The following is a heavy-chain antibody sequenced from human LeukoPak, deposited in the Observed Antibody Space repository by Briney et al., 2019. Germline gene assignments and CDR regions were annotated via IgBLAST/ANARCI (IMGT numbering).Heavy chain of an antibody. Sequence: ASVKVSCKASGYTFTGYYMHWVRQAPGQGLEWMGGINPNSGGTNYAQKFQGRVTMTRDTSISTAYMELSRLRSDDTAVYYCARGREGYSYGWFDPWGQGTLVTVSS. J-gene: IGHJ5*02. D-gene: IGHD5-18*01. CDR3: ARGREGYSYGWFDP. V-gene: IGHV1-2*02. CDR2: INPNSGGT. CDR1: GYTFTGYY.